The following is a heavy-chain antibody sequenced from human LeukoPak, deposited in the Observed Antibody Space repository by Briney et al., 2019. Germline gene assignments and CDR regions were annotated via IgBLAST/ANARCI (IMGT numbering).Heavy chain of an antibody. Sequence: KASETLSLTCTVSGGSISSSSHYWAWIRQPPGKGLEWIGSIHYSGSTYYNPSLQSRVTISIDTSKNQFSLKLRFVTAADTAVYYCARVRCSGGSCPYYYYYYYMDVWGKGTTVTVSS. CDR1: GGSISSSSHY. V-gene: IGHV4-39*07. CDR2: IHYSGST. D-gene: IGHD2-15*01. CDR3: ARVRCSGGSCPYYYYYYYMDV. J-gene: IGHJ6*03.